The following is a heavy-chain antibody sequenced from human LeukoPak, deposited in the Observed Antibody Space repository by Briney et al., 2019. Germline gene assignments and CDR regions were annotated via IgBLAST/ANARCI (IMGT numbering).Heavy chain of an antibody. Sequence: SVKVSCKASRGTFSSYAISWVRQAPGQGLEWMGGIIPIFGTANYAQKFQGRVTITADESTSTAYMELSSLRSEDTAVYYCARDLVTMIPDYGMDVWGQGTTVTVSS. J-gene: IGHJ6*02. CDR3: ARDLVTMIPDYGMDV. D-gene: IGHD3-22*01. V-gene: IGHV1-69*13. CDR1: RGTFSSYA. CDR2: IIPIFGTA.